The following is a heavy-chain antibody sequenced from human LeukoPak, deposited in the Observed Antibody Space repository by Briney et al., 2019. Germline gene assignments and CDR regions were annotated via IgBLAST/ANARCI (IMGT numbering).Heavy chain of an antibody. CDR3: ATRWTYYFDY. V-gene: IGHV3-23*01. D-gene: IGHD4-23*01. CDR2: ISGSGGST. Sequence: GGSLRLSCAASGFTFSSYAMSWVRQAPGKGLEWVSAISGSGGSTYYADSVKGRFTISRDNSKNALYLQMNSLRAEDTAVYYCATRWTYYFDYWGQGTLVTVSS. J-gene: IGHJ4*02. CDR1: GFTFSSYA.